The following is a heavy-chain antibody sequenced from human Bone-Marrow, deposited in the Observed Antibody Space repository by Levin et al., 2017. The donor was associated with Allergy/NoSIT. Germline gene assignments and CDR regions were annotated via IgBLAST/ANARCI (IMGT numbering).Heavy chain of an antibody. CDR1: GFIFSSYW. Sequence: VASVKVSCAASGFIFSSYWMHWVRQAPGKGLVWVSRINSDGSTTSYADSVKGRFTISRDNAKNTLYLQMNSLRAEDTAVYYCARGKNSGDIWGQGTMVTVSS. J-gene: IGHJ3*02. CDR2: INSDGSTT. D-gene: IGHD6-19*01. V-gene: IGHV3-74*01. CDR3: ARGKNSGDI.